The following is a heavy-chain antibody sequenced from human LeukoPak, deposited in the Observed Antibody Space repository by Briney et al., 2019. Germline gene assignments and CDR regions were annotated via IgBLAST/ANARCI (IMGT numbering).Heavy chain of an antibody. J-gene: IGHJ4*02. CDR3: AGLEGRYSTDWFYFFDY. CDR2: IHYSGST. V-gene: IGHV4-39*07. Sequence: SETLSLTCSVSGGSINTGLYYWGWIRQPPGKGLEWIGSIHYSGSTYNNPSLKSRVTILIDKSKNQLSLQLTSVTAADTAVYYCAGLEGRYSTDWFYFFDYWGQGALVTVSS. D-gene: IGHD6-19*01. CDR1: GGSINTGLYY.